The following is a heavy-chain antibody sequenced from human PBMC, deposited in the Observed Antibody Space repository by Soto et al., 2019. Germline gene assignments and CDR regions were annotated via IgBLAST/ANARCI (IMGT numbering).Heavy chain of an antibody. CDR3: ARDGTLYDTSGYYYLY. D-gene: IGHD3-22*01. Sequence: QVQLVQSGAEVKKPGSSVKVSYKASGGTFSRYAISWVRQAPGQGLEWMGGIIPMFGKANYAQKFQGRVTITADESTSTGYMELRSLISEDTAVYYCARDGTLYDTSGYYYLYWGQGTLVTVSS. CDR1: GGTFSRYA. J-gene: IGHJ4*02. CDR2: IIPMFGKA. V-gene: IGHV1-69*01.